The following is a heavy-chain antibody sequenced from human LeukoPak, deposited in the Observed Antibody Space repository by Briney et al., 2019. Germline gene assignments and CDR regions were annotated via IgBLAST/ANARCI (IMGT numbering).Heavy chain of an antibody. Sequence: GESLKISCKGSGYSFTSYWIGWVRQMPGKGLEWIGIIYPGDSDTRYSPSFQGQVTISADKSISTAYLQWSSLKASDTAMYYCARQSPYCSSTSCPPLADYWGQGTLVTVSS. J-gene: IGHJ4*02. CDR2: IYPGDSDT. CDR1: GYSFTSYW. V-gene: IGHV5-51*01. D-gene: IGHD2-2*01. CDR3: ARQSPYCSSTSCPPLADY.